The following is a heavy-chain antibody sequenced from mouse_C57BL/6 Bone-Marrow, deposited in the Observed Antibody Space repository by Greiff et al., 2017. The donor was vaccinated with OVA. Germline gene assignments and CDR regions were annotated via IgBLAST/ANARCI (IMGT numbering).Heavy chain of an antibody. CDR1: GFTFSDYY. D-gene: IGHD2-3*01. CDR3: ARRVYDGYYVGAMDD. V-gene: IGHV5-12*01. CDR2: ISNGGGST. J-gene: IGHJ4*01. Sequence: EVKVVESGGGLVQPGGSLKLSCAASGFTFSDYYMYWVRQTPEKRLEWVAYISNGGGSTYYPDTVKGRFTISRDNAKNTLYLQMSRLKSEDTAMYYCARRVYDGYYVGAMDDWGQGTSVTVSS.